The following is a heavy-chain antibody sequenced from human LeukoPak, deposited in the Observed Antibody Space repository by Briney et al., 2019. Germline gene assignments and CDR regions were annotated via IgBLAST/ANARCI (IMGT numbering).Heavy chain of an antibody. CDR3: AKAGAYYYDSSGHAFDI. CDR1: GFTVSSNY. J-gene: IGHJ3*02. V-gene: IGHV3-53*01. CDR2: IYSGGST. Sequence: PGGSLRLSCAASGFTVSSNYMSWVRQAPGKGLEWVSVIYSGGSTYYADSVKGRFTISRDNSKNTLYLQMNSLRAEDTAVYYCAKAGAYYYDSSGHAFDIWGQGTMVTVSS. D-gene: IGHD3-22*01.